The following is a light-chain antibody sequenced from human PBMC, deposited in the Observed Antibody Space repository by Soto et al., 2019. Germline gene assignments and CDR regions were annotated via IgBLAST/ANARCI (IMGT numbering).Light chain of an antibody. CDR1: SSNIGAGYD. CDR2: GNS. CDR3: QSYDSNLSGDVV. V-gene: IGLV1-40*01. J-gene: IGLJ2*01. Sequence: QSVLTQPPSVSGAPGQRVTISCTGSSSNIGAGYDVHWYQQLPGTAPKLLIYGNSNRPSGVPDRFSGSKSGTSASLAITGLQAEDEADYYCQSYDSNLSGDVVFGGGTKVTVL.